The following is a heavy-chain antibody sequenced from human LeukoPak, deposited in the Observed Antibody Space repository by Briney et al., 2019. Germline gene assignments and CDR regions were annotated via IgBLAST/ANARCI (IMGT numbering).Heavy chain of an antibody. D-gene: IGHD6-19*01. Sequence: SETLSLTCSVSGGSISSSSYYWGWIRQPPGKGLEWIGSIYYSGSTYYNPSLKSRVTISVDTSKNQFSLKLSSVTAADTAVYYCAREGYSSGWYTHDAFDIWGQGTMVTVSS. J-gene: IGHJ3*02. CDR2: IYYSGST. CDR1: GGSISSSSYY. CDR3: AREGYSSGWYTHDAFDI. V-gene: IGHV4-39*07.